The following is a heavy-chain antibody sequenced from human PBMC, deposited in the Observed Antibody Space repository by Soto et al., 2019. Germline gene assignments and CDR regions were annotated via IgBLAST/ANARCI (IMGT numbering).Heavy chain of an antibody. V-gene: IGHV3-15*01. Sequence: GGSLRLSCAASGFIFSNAWMSWVRQAPGKVLEWVGRIKSKTDGGTTDYAAPVKGRFTISSDDSKNTLYLQMNSLKTEDTAVYYCTTDRLVKKYCSGGSCRGSAPPPDYWGQGTLVTVSS. CDR2: IKSKTDGGTT. J-gene: IGHJ4*02. CDR3: TTDRLVKKYCSGGSCRGSAPPPDY. CDR1: GFIFSNAW. D-gene: IGHD2-15*01.